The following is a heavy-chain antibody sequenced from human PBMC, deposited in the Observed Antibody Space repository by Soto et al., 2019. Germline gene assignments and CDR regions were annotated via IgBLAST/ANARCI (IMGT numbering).Heavy chain of an antibody. D-gene: IGHD5-12*01. CDR2: IYHSGST. J-gene: IGHJ4*02. CDR3: ARVLMWMAPQGYFDY. V-gene: IGHV4-38-2*01. CDR1: GYSISSGYY. Sequence: KTSETLSLTCAVSGYSISSGYYWGWIRQPPGKGLEWIGSIYHSGSTYYNPSLKSRVTISVDTSKNQFSLKLSSVTAADTAVYYCARVLMWMAPQGYFDYWGQGTLVTVSS.